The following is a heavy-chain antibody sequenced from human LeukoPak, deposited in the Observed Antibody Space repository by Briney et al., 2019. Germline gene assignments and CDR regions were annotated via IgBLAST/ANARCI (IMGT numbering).Heavy chain of an antibody. Sequence: PGGSLRLSCAASGFTFSSYSMNWVRQAPGKGLEWVSSISSSSSYIYYADSVKGRFTISRDNAKNSLYLQMNSLRAEDTAVYYCARDRDEVPPGAAGNIFDPWGPGTLVTVSS. CDR2: ISSSSSYI. CDR1: GFTFSSYS. D-gene: IGHD6-13*01. V-gene: IGHV3-21*01. J-gene: IGHJ5*02. CDR3: ARDRDEVPPGAAGNIFDP.